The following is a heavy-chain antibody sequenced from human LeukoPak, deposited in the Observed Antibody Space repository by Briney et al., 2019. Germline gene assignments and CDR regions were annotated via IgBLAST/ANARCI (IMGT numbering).Heavy chain of an antibody. CDR3: ARGITTTLSLDP. Sequence: GGSLRLSCATSGFTFSDYYMTWIRQAPGKGLEWVSFISDSCASIYYANSAKDRFTISRDNANNSLYLQMNSLRAEDTAIYYCARGITTTLSLDPWGQGTLVSVSS. D-gene: IGHD1-14*01. V-gene: IGHV3-11*01. J-gene: IGHJ5*02. CDR2: ISDSCASI. CDR1: GFTFSDYY.